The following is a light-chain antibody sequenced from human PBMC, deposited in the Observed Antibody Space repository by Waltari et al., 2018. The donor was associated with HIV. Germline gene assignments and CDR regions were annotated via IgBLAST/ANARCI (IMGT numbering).Light chain of an antibody. CDR1: QSVRNY. J-gene: IGKJ5*01. CDR2: DAS. V-gene: IGKV3-11*01. Sequence: ENVLTKSPATMSLSPGERATLSCMASQSVRNYLAWFQQKPGQPPRLLIYDASNRATGVPDRFSGSGSGTDFTLTISNLEPEDFAVYYCQQRSNWITFGQGTRLEIK. CDR3: QQRSNWIT.